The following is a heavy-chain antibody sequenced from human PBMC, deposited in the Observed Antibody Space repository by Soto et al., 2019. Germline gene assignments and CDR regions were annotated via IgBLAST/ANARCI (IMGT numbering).Heavy chain of an antibody. V-gene: IGHV1-3*01. D-gene: IGHD2-2*01. CDR1: GYTFTSYA. CDR3: AREKFHMVVVPAATPFYSYYGMDV. Sequence: ASVKVSCKASGYTFTSYAMHWVRQAPGQRLEWMGWINAGNGNTKYSQKFQGRVTITRDISASTAYMELSSLRSEDTAVYYCAREKFHMVVVPAATPFYSYYGMDVWGQGTTVT. CDR2: INAGNGNT. J-gene: IGHJ6*02.